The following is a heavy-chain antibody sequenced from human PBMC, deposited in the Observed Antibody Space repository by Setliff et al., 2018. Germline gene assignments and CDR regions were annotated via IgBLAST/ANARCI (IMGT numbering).Heavy chain of an antibody. J-gene: IGHJ4*02. CDR2: INTDGGTT. V-gene: IGHV3-74*01. D-gene: IGHD2-21*02. CDR3: ARGLRPSDY. CDR1: GFIFSSYW. Sequence: PGGSLRLSCAASGFIFSSYWMHWVRQVPEKGLVWVSQINTDGGTTRYADSVKGRFTVSRDNAKNTLYLQMNSLRGEDTAVYYCARGLRPSDYWGQGTLVTVSS.